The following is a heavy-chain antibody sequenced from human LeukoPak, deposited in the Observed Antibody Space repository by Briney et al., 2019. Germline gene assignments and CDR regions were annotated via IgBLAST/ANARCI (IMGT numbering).Heavy chain of an antibody. CDR2: ISAYNGNT. CDR1: GYTFTSYG. CDR3: ARAGRIAARLNFDY. V-gene: IGHV1-18*01. Sequence: ASVKVSCEASGYTFTSYGISWVRQAPGHGLEWMGWISAYNGNTNYAQKLQGRVTMTTDTSTSTAYMELRSLRSDDTAVYYCARAGRIAARLNFDYWGQGTLVTVSS. J-gene: IGHJ4*02. D-gene: IGHD6-6*01.